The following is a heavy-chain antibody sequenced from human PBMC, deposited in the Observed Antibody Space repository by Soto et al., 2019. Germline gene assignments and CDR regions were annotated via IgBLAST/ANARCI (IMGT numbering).Heavy chain of an antibody. CDR3: ARDPDSSGLYYWFDP. J-gene: IGHJ5*02. CDR1: GSTFSSYS. CDR2: ISSSGSTI. Sequence: QPGGSLRLSCAASGSTFSSYSMNWVRQAPGKGLEWVSYISSSGSTIYYADSVKGRFTISRDNAKNSLYLQMNSLRAEDTAVYYCARDPDSSGLYYWFDPWGQGTLVTVSS. V-gene: IGHV3-48*01. D-gene: IGHD6-19*01.